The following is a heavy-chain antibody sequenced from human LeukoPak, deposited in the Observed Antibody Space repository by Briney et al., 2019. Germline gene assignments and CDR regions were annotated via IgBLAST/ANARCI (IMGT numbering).Heavy chain of an antibody. CDR1: GGSISSSSYY. V-gene: IGHV4-39*07. CDR3: ARAFDGAPFGY. D-gene: IGHD4-17*01. CDR2: IYYSGST. J-gene: IGHJ4*02. Sequence: SETLSLTCTVSGGSISSSSYYWGWIRQPPGKELEWIGSIYYSGSTYYNPSLKSRVTISVDTSKNQFSLKLSSVTAADTAVYYCARAFDGAPFGYWGQGTLVTVSS.